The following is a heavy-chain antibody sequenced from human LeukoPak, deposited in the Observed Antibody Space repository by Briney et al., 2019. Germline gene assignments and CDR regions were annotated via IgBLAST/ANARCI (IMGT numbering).Heavy chain of an antibody. D-gene: IGHD2-21*02. CDR2: IYYSGST. Sequence: SETLSLTCTVSGGSISSSSYYWGWIRQPPGKGLEGIGSIYYSGSTYYNPSLKSRVTISVDTSKNQFSLKLSSVTAAATAVYYCARVPSGDTAFDIWGQGTMVTVSS. CDR3: ARVPSGDTAFDI. V-gene: IGHV4-39*07. CDR1: GGSISSSSYY. J-gene: IGHJ3*02.